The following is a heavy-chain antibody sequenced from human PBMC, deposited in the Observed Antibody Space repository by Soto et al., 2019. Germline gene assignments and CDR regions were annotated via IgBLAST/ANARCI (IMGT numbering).Heavy chain of an antibody. J-gene: IGHJ4*02. Sequence: SGPTLVNPTQTLTLTCTFSGFSLSTSRLGVGWIRQPPGKALEWLALIYWYDDKRYSPSLKSSLTITKHTSKNQVVLTMTNMKPVDSARYCCAWRGFSYEALDNWGPGTTVTVFS. V-gene: IGHV2-5*01. D-gene: IGHD3-16*01. CDR1: GFSLSTSRLG. CDR3: AWRGFSYEALDN. CDR2: IYWYDDK.